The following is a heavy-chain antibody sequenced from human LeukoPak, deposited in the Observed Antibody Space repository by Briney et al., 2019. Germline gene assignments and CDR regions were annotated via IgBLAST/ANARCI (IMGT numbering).Heavy chain of an antibody. V-gene: IGHV4-34*01. CDR2: INHSGST. CDR1: GGSFSGYY. CDR3: ARDRYNWNRPYYYGVDV. Sequence: PSETLSLTCAVYGGSFSGYYWSWIRQPPGKGREWIGEINHSGSTNYNPSLKSRVTISVDTAKNQFSLKLSSVTAADTAVYYCARDRYNWNRPYYYGVDVWGQGTTVTVSS. J-gene: IGHJ6*02. D-gene: IGHD1-20*01.